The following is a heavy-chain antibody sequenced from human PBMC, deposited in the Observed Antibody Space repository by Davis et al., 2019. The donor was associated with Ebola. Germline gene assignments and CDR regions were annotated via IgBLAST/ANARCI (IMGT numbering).Heavy chain of an antibody. CDR1: GFTFSSYG. V-gene: IGHV3-33*01. Sequence: GESLKISCAASGFTFSSYGMHWVRQAPGKGLEWVAVIWYDGSNKYYADSVKGRFTISRDNAKNSLYLQMNSLRAEDTAVYYCARELRDGYDLDYWGQGTLVTVSS. CDR2: IWYDGSNK. J-gene: IGHJ4*02. D-gene: IGHD5-24*01. CDR3: ARELRDGYDLDY.